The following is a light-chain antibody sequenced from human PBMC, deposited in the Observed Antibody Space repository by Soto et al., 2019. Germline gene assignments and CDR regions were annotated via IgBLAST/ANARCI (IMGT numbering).Light chain of an antibody. Sequence: EIVLTQSPDTLSLSPGERATLSCRASQSITTYLAWYQQKSGKAPRLLIYDATNRATGIPARFSGSGSGTDFTLTISSLEPEDFAVYYCEQRYNWPPITFGQGTRLDIK. J-gene: IGKJ5*01. V-gene: IGKV3-11*01. CDR2: DAT. CDR3: EQRYNWPPIT. CDR1: QSITTY.